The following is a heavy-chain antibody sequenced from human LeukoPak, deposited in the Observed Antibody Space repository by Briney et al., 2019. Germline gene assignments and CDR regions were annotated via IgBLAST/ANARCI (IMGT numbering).Heavy chain of an antibody. CDR1: GGSISSYY. Sequence: PSETLSLTCTVSGGSISSYYWSWIRQPPGKGLEWIVYIYYSGMTNYNPSLKSRVTISLDTSNNQFSLKLRPVTAADTAVYYCASADYDDYYIDFWGQGTLVTVSS. D-gene: IGHD4-17*01. CDR2: IYYSGMT. V-gene: IGHV4-59*01. J-gene: IGHJ4*02. CDR3: ASADYDDYYIDF.